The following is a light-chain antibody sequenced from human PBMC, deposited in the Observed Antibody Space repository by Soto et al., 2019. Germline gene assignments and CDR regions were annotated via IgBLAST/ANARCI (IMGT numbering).Light chain of an antibody. J-gene: IGKJ1*01. CDR1: HSLSGN. Sequence: IVMTQSPVTLAGSPGETVTLSCRASHSLSGNLAWYQQKPGQAPSLLIFRDSTRATGVPARFSGRGSATDFTLTISRLQSEDFAVYYCQQYSKWPPWTFGPGTKVEIK. V-gene: IGKV3-15*01. CDR2: RDS. CDR3: QQYSKWPPWT.